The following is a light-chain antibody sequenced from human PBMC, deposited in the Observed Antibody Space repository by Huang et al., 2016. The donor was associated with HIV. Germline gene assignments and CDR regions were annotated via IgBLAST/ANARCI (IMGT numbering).Light chain of an antibody. V-gene: IGKV3-20*01. CDR1: QSVSGSY. J-gene: IGKJ1*01. Sequence: EVVLTQSLGTLSLSPGESATLSCRASQSVSGSYLAWYQQKPGQAPRLLIYGASTRATGIPDRFSGSGSGTDFTLTISTLEPEDFAVYYCQQYDNSLWTFGQGTKVEIK. CDR2: GAS. CDR3: QQYDNSLWT.